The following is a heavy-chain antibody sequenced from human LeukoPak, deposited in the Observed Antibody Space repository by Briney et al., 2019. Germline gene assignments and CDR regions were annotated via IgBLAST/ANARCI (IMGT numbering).Heavy chain of an antibody. Sequence: GGSLRLSCAASGFTFSSYAMSWVRQAPGKGLEWVSAISGSGGSTYYADSVKGRFTISRDNSKNTLYVQMNSLRAEDTAVYYCAKDLQRYYYDSSGYLNWGQGTLVTVSS. CDR3: AKDLQRYYYDSSGYLN. CDR2: ISGSGGST. CDR1: GFTFSSYA. V-gene: IGHV3-23*01. J-gene: IGHJ4*02. D-gene: IGHD3-22*01.